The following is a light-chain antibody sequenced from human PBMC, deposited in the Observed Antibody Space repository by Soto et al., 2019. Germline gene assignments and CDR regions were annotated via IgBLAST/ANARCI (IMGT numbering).Light chain of an antibody. V-gene: IGKV3-20*01. CDR3: QQYGGPSFT. CDR2: EAS. Sequence: EIVLTQSPGTLSLSPGERATLSCRASQSFSSSSIAWYQQRPGQPPRLLIYEASKRVTGIPDRFSGSVSGTYFTLDINRQEPEDFTGYYCQQYGGPSFTLGQGTTLEI. J-gene: IGKJ2*01. CDR1: QSFSSSS.